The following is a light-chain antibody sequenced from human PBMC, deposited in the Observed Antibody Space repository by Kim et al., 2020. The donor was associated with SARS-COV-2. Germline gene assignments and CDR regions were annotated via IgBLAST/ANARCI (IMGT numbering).Light chain of an antibody. J-gene: IGLJ3*02. CDR1: TYDVGDYNY. CDR2: DVN. V-gene: IGLV2-14*03. CDR3: SSYSFSTTRV. Sequence: QSALTQPASVSASPGQSITISCTGTTYDVGDYNYVSWYQHHPGEAPKLIIYDVNKRPSGVSNRFSGSKSGVTASLTISGLQAEDEADYYCSSYSFSTTRVFGGGTQLTVL.